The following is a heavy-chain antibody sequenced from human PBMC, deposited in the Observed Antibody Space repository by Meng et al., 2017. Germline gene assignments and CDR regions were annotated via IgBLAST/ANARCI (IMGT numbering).Heavy chain of an antibody. CDR3: ARDFSRSFYSSSWYDEGHAFDI. CDR2: ISSSGSTI. J-gene: IGHJ3*02. CDR1: GFTFSSYE. V-gene: IGHV3-48*03. D-gene: IGHD6-13*01. Sequence: GESLKISCAASGFTFSSYEMNWVRQAPGKGLEWVSYISSSGSTIYYADSVKGRFTISRDNAKNSLYLQMNSLRSDDTAVYYCARDFSRSFYSSSWYDEGHAFDIWGQGTMVTVSS.